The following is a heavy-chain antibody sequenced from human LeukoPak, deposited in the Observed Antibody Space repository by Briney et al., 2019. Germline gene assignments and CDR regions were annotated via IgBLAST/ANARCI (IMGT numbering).Heavy chain of an antibody. V-gene: IGHV3-23*01. CDR1: GFTFSDYY. D-gene: IGHD5-18*01. CDR3: AKLRYSYGSNFDY. J-gene: IGHJ4*02. Sequence: PGGSLRLSCAASGFTFSDYYMSWVRQAPGRGLEWVSAISSGGGATYYADSVKGRFTISRDDSRTTLYLQLNSLRAEDTAVYYCAKLRYSYGSNFDYWGQGTLVTVSS. CDR2: ISSGGGAT.